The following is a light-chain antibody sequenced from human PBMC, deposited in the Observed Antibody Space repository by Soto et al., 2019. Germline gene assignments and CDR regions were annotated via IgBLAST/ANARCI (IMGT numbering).Light chain of an antibody. CDR3: QQSYSPPQT. CDR2: AAS. Sequence: DIQMTQSPCSLSASVGDRVTITCRANEYIGTSLNWYQQKPGKAPKLLIFAASTLHTGVPSRFSGSGSGTDFTLTIKSLQPEDFSTYCCQQSYSPPQTFGQGTKVEIK. V-gene: IGKV1-39*01. J-gene: IGKJ1*01. CDR1: EYIGTS.